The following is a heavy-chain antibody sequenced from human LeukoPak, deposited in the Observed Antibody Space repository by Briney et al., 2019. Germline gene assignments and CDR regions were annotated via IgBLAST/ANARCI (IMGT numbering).Heavy chain of an antibody. CDR3: ARPSSQYYYDSSGYFGY. D-gene: IGHD3-22*01. Sequence: ASVKVSCKASGYTFTSYYMHWVRQAPGQGLEWMGIINPSGGSTSYAQKFQGRVTMTRDMSTSTVYMELSSLRSEDTAVYYCARPSSQYYYDSSGYFGYWGQGTLVTVSS. CDR1: GYTFTSYY. CDR2: INPSGGST. J-gene: IGHJ4*02. V-gene: IGHV1-46*01.